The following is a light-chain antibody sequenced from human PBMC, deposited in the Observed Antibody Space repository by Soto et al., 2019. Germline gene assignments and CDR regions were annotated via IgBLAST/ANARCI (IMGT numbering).Light chain of an antibody. V-gene: IGKV3-15*01. CDR3: QQYNNWPFS. J-gene: IGKJ5*01. Sequence: MTQSPSSLSLSPGERVTLSCRAGQGVTTNFAWYQQKSGQXPXXLIYDVSSRATGVPSRFSGTGSETDFNLTISGLQAEESAIYCCQQYNNWPFSFGPWTHWRL. CDR2: DVS. CDR1: QGVTTN.